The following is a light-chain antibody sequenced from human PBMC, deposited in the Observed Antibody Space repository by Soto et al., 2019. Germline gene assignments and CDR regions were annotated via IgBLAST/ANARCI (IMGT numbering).Light chain of an antibody. V-gene: IGLV2-8*01. CDR1: SSDVGGYNY. CDR3: SSYAGSSNV. CDR2: EVN. J-gene: IGLJ1*01. Sequence: QSVLTQPPSASGSPGQSVAISFTGTSSDVGGYNYSSWYQQHPGKAPKLMIYEVNNRPSGVPDRFSGSKSGNTGSLTDSGLQSEDEADYYSSSYAGSSNVFGSGTKLTVL.